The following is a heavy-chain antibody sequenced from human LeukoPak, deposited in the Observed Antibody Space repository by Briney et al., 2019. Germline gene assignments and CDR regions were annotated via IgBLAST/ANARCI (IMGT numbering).Heavy chain of an antibody. J-gene: IGHJ4*02. V-gene: IGHV4-30-2*01. CDR2: IYHSGST. Sequence: PSQTLSLTCTVSGGSISSGGHYWSWIRQTPGKGLEWIRYIYHSGSTYYNPSLKSRVTISVDTSKNQFSLKLSSVTAADTAVYYCARVDPWYSSSGLDYWGQGTLVTVSS. D-gene: IGHD6-13*01. CDR3: ARVDPWYSSSGLDY. CDR1: GGSISSGGHY.